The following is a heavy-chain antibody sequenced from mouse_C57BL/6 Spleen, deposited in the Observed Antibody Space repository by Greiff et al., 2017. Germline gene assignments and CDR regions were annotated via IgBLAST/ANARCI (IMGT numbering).Heavy chain of an antibody. CDR2: ISYDGSN. D-gene: IGHD4-1*01. Sequence: ESGPGLVKPSQSLSLTCSVTGYSITSGYYWNWIRQFPGNKLEWMGYISYDGSNNYNPSLKNRISITRDTSKNQFFLKLNSVTTEDTATYYCASQLTGTYFDYWGQGTTLTVSS. J-gene: IGHJ2*01. CDR1: GYSITSGYY. CDR3: ASQLTGTYFDY. V-gene: IGHV3-6*01.